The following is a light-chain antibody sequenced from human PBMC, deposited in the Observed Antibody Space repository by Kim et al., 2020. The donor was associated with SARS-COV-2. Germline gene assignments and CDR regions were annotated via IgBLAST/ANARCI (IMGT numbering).Light chain of an antibody. CDR3: STYTDSVM. CDR1: SSDVGADHY. CDR2: DVN. J-gene: IGLJ3*02. Sequence: QSALTQPASVSGSLGQSITISCTGSSSDVGADHYVSWYRHHPDKAPKLMIYDVNLRPSGVSNRFSGSKSGNTASLTISGLQAEDEADYYCSTYTDSVMFGGGTQLTVL. V-gene: IGLV2-14*03.